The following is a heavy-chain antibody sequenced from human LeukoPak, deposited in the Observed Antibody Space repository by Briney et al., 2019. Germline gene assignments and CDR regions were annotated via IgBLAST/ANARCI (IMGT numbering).Heavy chain of an antibody. CDR2: ITGSNGYT. D-gene: IGHD6-13*01. Sequence: GGSLRLSCAASGFTFSSYAMDWVRQAPGKGLEWVSTITGSNGYTYYADSVKGRFTISRDNSKNTLYLQMNSLRAEDTGIYYSARESPVAASGRSWFDAWGQGTLVTVSS. J-gene: IGHJ5*02. CDR1: GFTFSSYA. V-gene: IGHV3-23*01. CDR3: ARESPVAASGRSWFDA.